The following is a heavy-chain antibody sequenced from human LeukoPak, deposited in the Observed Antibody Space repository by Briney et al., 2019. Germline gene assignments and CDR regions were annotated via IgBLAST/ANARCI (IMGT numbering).Heavy chain of an antibody. CDR2: IYYSGTT. CDR1: GGSISNYY. J-gene: IGHJ4*02. CDR3: AREYGDFDY. D-gene: IGHD4-17*01. V-gene: IGHV4-59*01. Sequence: SETLSLTCTVSGGSISNYYWSWIRQPPGKGLEWIGYIYYSGTTNYNPSLKSRVTISVDTSKNQFSLKLNSVTAADTAVYYCAREYGDFDYWGQGTLVTVSS.